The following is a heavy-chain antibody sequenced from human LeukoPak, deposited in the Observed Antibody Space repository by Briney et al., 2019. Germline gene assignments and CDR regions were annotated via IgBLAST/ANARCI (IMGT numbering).Heavy chain of an antibody. CDR2: ISSSSSYI. D-gene: IGHD3-9*01. Sequence: PGGSLRLSCAASGFTFSSYSMNWVRQAPGKGLEWVSSISSSSSYIYYADSVKGRFTISRDNAKNSLYLQMSSLRAEDTAVYYCARDPTYYDILTGYYTTRGAFDIWGQGTMVTVSS. CDR3: ARDPTYYDILTGYYTTRGAFDI. V-gene: IGHV3-21*01. J-gene: IGHJ3*02. CDR1: GFTFSSYS.